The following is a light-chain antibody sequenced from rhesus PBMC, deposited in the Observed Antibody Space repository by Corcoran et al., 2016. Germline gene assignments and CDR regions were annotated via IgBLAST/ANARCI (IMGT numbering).Light chain of an antibody. CDR2: EAS. J-gene: IGKJ2*01. Sequence: DIQMTQSPSSLSASVGDRVTITCRARQGITNDLAWYQQKPGETPKLLIYEASGLQSGIPSRCSGIGSGTVFTLTISSLQSEDFATYYCQHYYSTPYSFGQGTKVEI. CDR3: QHYYSTPYS. V-gene: IGKV1-25*01. CDR1: QGITND.